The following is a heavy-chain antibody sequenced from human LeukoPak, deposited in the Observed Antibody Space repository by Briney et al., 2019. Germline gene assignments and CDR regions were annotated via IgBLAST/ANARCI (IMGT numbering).Heavy chain of an antibody. V-gene: IGHV1-18*01. CDR1: GYTFTRYS. D-gene: IGHD1-20*01. CDR3: ARDITGGEDY. Sequence: GASVNVSCKASGYTFTRYSITWFRQAPGQGLEWMGWIGGYNGDTKYPQKFQDGVTVTTDTSSTTVYMELRSLRSDDTAVYYCARDITGGEDYWGQGTLVTVSS. J-gene: IGHJ4*02. CDR2: IGGYNGDT.